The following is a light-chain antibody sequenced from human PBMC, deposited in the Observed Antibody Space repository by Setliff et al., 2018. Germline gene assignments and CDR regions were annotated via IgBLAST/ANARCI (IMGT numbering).Light chain of an antibody. CDR3: LSYTSETTHAL. Sequence: LTQPAAVSGSPGQSITISCAGTNSDVGGYNYVSWYQQHPNKAPKLMIYEVTKRPSGVSDRFSGSKSGNTASLTISGLQAEDEADYYCLSYTSETTHALFAGGTKSPS. V-gene: IGLV2-14*03. J-gene: IGLJ2*01. CDR2: EVT. CDR1: NSDVGGYNY.